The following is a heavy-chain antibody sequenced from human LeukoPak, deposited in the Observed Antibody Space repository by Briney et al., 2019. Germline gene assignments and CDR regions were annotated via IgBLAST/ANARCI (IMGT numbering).Heavy chain of an antibody. CDR2: IYYSGST. D-gene: IGHD3-22*01. J-gene: IGHJ1*01. CDR3: ARRRYYDSTGYLD. Sequence: SETLSLTCTISGGSLSSSSYYWDWIRQYPGKGLEWIGSIYYSGSTYYNASLKSRLFISVDTSNNQFSLRLSFVTATDTAVYYCARRRYYDSTGYLDWGQGTLITVSS. V-gene: IGHV4-39*01. CDR1: GGSLSSSSYY.